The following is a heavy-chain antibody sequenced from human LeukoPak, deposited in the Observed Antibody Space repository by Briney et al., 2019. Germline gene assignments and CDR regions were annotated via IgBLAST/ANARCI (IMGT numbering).Heavy chain of an antibody. D-gene: IGHD4-17*01. J-gene: IGHJ3*02. V-gene: IGHV4-59*05. CDR2: VYYSGTT. Sequence: SETLSLTCTVSGGSISSYYWSWIRQPPGEGLEWIGSVYYSGTTYYNPSLKSRVTISVDTSKNQFSLRLSSVTAADTAVYYCARLYGDYETPAFDIWGQGTMVTASS. CDR1: GGSISSYY. CDR3: ARLYGDYETPAFDI.